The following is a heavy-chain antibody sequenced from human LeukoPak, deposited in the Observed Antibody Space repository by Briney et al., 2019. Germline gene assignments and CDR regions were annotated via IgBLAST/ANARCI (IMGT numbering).Heavy chain of an antibody. CDR3: ARDMGRYSGSYSGFDY. CDR2: INPNSGGT. D-gene: IGHD1-26*01. Sequence: ASVKVSCKASGYMFTGYYIHWVRQAPGHGLEWMGWINPNSGGTNYAQKFQGWVTMTRDTSISTAYMELSRLRSDDTAVYYCARDMGRYSGSYSGFDYWGQGTLVTVSS. J-gene: IGHJ4*02. V-gene: IGHV1-2*04. CDR1: GYMFTGYY.